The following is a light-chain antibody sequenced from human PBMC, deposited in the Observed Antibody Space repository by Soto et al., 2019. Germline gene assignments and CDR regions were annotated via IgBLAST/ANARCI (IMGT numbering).Light chain of an antibody. CDR1: QDISRY. CDR3: QQLQRTPFT. V-gene: IGKV1-9*01. CDR2: GAS. J-gene: IGKJ3*01. Sequence: GERVTITCRASQDISRYLAWYQQRAGKAPKLLIYGASTLQSGVPSRFSGSGSGTEFTLTISSLQPEDFATYHCQQLQRTPFTFGPGTTVDV.